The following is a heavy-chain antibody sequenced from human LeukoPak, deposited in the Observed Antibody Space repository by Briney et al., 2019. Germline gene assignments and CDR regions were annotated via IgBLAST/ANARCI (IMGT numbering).Heavy chain of an antibody. CDR3: ARDSADLNYYDSSGYW. Sequence: PGGSLRLSCAASGFTFSSYSMNWVRQAPGKGLEWVSSISSSSSYIYYADSVKGRFTISRDNAKNSLYLQMSGLRAEDTAVYYCARDSADLNYYDSSGYWWGQGTLVTVSS. CDR2: ISSSSSYI. D-gene: IGHD3-22*01. CDR1: GFTFSSYS. V-gene: IGHV3-21*01. J-gene: IGHJ4*02.